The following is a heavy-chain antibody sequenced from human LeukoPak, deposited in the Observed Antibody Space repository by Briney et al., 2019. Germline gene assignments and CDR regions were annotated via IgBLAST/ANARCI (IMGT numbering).Heavy chain of an antibody. J-gene: IGHJ4*02. CDR2: IHHSGST. Sequence: SETLSLTCTVSGYSISSGFYWGWIRQPPGKGLEWIGSIHHSGSTYYKSSLKSRVTISVDTSKNQFSLKLSSVTAADTAVYYCASRYYYDSSGYYYNWGQGTLVTVSS. CDR1: GYSISSGFY. V-gene: IGHV4-38-2*02. CDR3: ASRYYYDSSGYYYN. D-gene: IGHD3-22*01.